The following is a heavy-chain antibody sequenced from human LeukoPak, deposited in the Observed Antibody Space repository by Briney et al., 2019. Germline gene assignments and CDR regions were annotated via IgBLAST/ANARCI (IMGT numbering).Heavy chain of an antibody. CDR2: ISGSADNT. Sequence: GGSLRLSCTASGFTLSSYAMSWVRQAPGEGLEWVSTISGSADNTNYAEAVKGRFTVSRDNSKNTMYLQVNSLRAEDTAVYYCAKQGFGCWGQGTLVTVSS. CDR3: AKQGFGC. J-gene: IGHJ4*02. CDR1: GFTLSSYA. V-gene: IGHV3-23*01.